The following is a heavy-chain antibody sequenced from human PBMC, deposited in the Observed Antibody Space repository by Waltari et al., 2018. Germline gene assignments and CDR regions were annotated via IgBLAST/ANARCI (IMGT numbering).Heavy chain of an antibody. CDR3: ATALYCSGGSCYRTTEYFQH. CDR1: GYTLTELS. CDR2: FDPEDGET. J-gene: IGHJ1*01. V-gene: IGHV1-24*01. Sequence: QVQLVQSGAEVKKPGASVKVSCKASGYTLTELSMHWVRQAPGKGLEWMGGFDPEDGETIYAQKFQGRVTMTEDTSTDTAYMELSSLRSEDTAVYYCATALYCSGGSCYRTTEYFQHWGQGTLVTVSS. D-gene: IGHD2-15*01.